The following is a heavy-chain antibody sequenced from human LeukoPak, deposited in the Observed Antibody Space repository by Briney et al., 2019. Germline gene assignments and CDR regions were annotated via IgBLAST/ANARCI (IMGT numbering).Heavy chain of an antibody. CDR2: ISHDGSIK. Sequence: PGGSLRLSCAASGFTFSNYGMHWVRQAPGKGLEWVAVISHDGSIKYCEDSVKGRFTISRDNSKNTLYLQMNSLRAEDTAVYYCAQDYYGSGGQGTLVTVSS. CDR1: GFTFSNYG. J-gene: IGHJ4*02. CDR3: AQDYYGS. D-gene: IGHD3-10*01. V-gene: IGHV3-30*18.